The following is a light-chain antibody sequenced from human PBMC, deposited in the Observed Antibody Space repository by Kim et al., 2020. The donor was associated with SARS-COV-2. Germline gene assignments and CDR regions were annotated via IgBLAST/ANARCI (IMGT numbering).Light chain of an antibody. Sequence: VYPGQTASITCSGENLGRKYACWYQQKPGQSPVLAIYEVIRRPSGIPERFSGSNAGNTATLTISGTQTMYEADYYCQAWDTSTAIFGGGTKRTVL. CDR2: EVI. V-gene: IGLV3-1*01. CDR3: QAWDTSTAI. J-gene: IGLJ2*01. CDR1: NLGRKY.